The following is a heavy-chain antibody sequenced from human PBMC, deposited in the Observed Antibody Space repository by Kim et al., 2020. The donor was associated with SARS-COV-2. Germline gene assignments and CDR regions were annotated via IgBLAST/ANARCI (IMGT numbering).Heavy chain of an antibody. CDR2: IHCSGST. V-gene: IGHV4-59*08. CDR1: GAAISSYY. CDR3: ARQHEWGQFDP. Sequence: SETLSLTCTVSGAAISSYYWSWIRQPPGKGLEWIVYIHCSGSTNYNPSLDSRVTISVDTSKNQFSLKLSSVTAADTAVYYCARQHEWGQFDPWGQGALFT. D-gene: IGHD1-26*01. J-gene: IGHJ5*02.